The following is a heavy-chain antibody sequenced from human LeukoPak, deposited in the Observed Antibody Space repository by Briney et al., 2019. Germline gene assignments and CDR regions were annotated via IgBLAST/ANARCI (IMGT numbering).Heavy chain of an antibody. CDR1: GSGFRFVDHA. CDR2: ISGDGGTT. Sequence: PGGSLRLSCVASGSGFRFVDHAMYWVRQSPGKGLEWVSVISGDGGTTYYADSVKGRFTISRDNSKKSLYLQMNSLRSEDTALYYCTIGYCSVSRCLPNIWGQGTLVTVSS. CDR3: TIGYCSVSRCLPNI. D-gene: IGHD2-15*01. V-gene: IGHV3-43*02. J-gene: IGHJ4*02.